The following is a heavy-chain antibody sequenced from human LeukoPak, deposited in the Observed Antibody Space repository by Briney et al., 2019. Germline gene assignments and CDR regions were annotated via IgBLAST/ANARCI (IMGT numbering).Heavy chain of an antibody. CDR1: GGSISTYY. D-gene: IGHD3-10*01. CDR3: ARDISMVRGLIYYGMDV. V-gene: IGHV4-59*01. CDR2: IYYTGST. J-gene: IGHJ6*02. Sequence: SETLSLTCTVSGGSISTYYWSWVRQPPGKGLQWIGHIYYTGSTTYNPSLKSRVTISADRSKNQFSLRLSSVTAADTAVYYCARDISMVRGLIYYGMDVWGQGTTVTVSS.